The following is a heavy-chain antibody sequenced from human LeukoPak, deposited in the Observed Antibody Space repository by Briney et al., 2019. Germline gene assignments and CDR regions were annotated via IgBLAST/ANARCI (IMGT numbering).Heavy chain of an antibody. D-gene: IGHD5-24*01. CDR1: GFPFSSYG. J-gene: IGHJ4*02. Sequence: PGGSLRLSCTASGFPFSSYGMQWVRQAPGKGLEWVACIRYDENTKYYADSVKARFTVSIDNSENTLFLQMNSLRAEDTAVYYCAKENTRDGYRHFHYWGQGTLVTVSS. CDR3: AKENTRDGYRHFHY. V-gene: IGHV3-30*02. CDR2: IRYDENTK.